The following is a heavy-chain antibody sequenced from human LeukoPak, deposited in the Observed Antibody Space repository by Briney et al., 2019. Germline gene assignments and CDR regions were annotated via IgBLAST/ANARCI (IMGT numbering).Heavy chain of an antibody. Sequence: GGSLRLSCAASGFTFSSYDMHWVRQPTGKGLEWVSAIITAGDTYYPGSVKGRFTISRENAKNSLYLQMNSLRAGDTAVYYCARIAVAGTPLGYYGMDVWGQGTTVTVS. CDR2: IITAGDT. CDR3: ARIAVAGTPLGYYGMDV. D-gene: IGHD6-19*01. CDR1: GFTFSSYD. J-gene: IGHJ6*02. V-gene: IGHV3-13*04.